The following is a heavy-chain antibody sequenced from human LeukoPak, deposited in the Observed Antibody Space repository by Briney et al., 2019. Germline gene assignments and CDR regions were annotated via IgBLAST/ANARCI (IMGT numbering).Heavy chain of an antibody. CDR2: IYHSGST. CDR3: ARCGVGWFDP. D-gene: IGHD1-26*01. CDR1: GYSISSGYY. J-gene: IGHJ5*02. V-gene: IGHV4-38-2*02. Sequence: SETLSLTCTVSGYSISSGYYWGWIRQPPGKGLEWIGSIYHSGSTYYNPSLKSRVTISVDTSKNQFSLKLSSLTAPDPAVYYCARCGVGWFDPWGQGTLVTVSS.